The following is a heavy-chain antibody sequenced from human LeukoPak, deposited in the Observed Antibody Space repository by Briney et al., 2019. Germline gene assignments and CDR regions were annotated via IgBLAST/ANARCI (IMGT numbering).Heavy chain of an antibody. D-gene: IGHD6-6*01. CDR1: GFTFSSYG. CDR3: ARDPAWPSSSSVSDI. J-gene: IGHJ3*02. V-gene: IGHV3-30*02. CDR2: IRYDGSNK. Sequence: HPGGSLRLSCAASGFTFSSYGMHWVRQAPGKGLEWVAFIRYDGSNKYYADSVKGRFTISRDNSKNTLYLQMNSLRAEDTAVYYCARDPAWPSSSSVSDIWGQGTMVTVSS.